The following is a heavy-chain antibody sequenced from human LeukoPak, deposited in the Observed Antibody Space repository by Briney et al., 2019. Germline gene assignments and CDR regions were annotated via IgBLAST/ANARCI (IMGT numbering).Heavy chain of an antibody. J-gene: IGHJ3*02. CDR2: ISSSGSTI. D-gene: IGHD3-10*01. CDR3: ARRDYYGSGPLDAFDI. V-gene: IGHV3-11*01. Sequence: GGSLRLSCAASGFTFSDYYMSWIRQAPGKGLEWVSYISSSGSTIYYADSVKGRFTISRDNAKNSLYLQMNSLRAEDTAVYYCARRDYYGSGPLDAFDIWGQGTMVTVSS. CDR1: GFTFSDYY.